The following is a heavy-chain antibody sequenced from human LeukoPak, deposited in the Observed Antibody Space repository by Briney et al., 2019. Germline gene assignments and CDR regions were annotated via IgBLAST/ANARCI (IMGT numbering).Heavy chain of an antibody. CDR1: GFTFNAFG. D-gene: IGHD2/OR15-2a*01. V-gene: IGHV3-23*01. Sequence: GGSLRLSCAASGFTFNAFGMNWVRQAPGKGLEWLSTVIASGSYTYYAASVKGRFTISRDNSKNTLHLQMDSLRVEDTAVYFCARNTTDRPYDFWGQGTLVTVSS. CDR3: ARNTTDRPYDF. J-gene: IGHJ4*02. CDR2: VIASGSYT.